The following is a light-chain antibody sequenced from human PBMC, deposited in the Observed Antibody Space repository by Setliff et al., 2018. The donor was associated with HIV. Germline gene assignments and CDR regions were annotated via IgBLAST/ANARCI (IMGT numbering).Light chain of an antibody. CDR2: DVT. CDR1: SSDAGDYNF. Sequence: QSVLTQPRSVSGSPGQSVTIACTGTSSDAGDYNFVSWYQLHPGKAPKLLIYDVTKRPSGVPDRFSGSKSANAASLTISGLQAEDEADYYCCSSAGTYTSFFVFGTGTKVTVL. CDR3: CSSAGTYTSFFV. V-gene: IGLV2-11*01. J-gene: IGLJ1*01.